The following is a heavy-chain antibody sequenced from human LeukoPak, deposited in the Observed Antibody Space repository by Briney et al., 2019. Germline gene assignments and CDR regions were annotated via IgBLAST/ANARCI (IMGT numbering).Heavy chain of an antibody. CDR3: ASVGGTYYDSSGYQYYFDY. Sequence: SGTLSLTCTVSGCSISSSSYYWGWIRQPPGKGLEWIGSIYYSGSTYDNPALKRRVTISVDTSKNQFSPKLSSVTAADTAVYYCASVGGTYYDSSGYQYYFDYWGQGTLVTVSS. V-gene: IGHV4-39*07. J-gene: IGHJ4*02. CDR1: GCSISSSSYY. D-gene: IGHD3-22*01. CDR2: IYYSGST.